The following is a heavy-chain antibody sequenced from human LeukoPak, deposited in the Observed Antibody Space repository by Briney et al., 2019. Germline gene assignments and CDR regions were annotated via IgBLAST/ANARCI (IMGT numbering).Heavy chain of an antibody. CDR1: GYTFTSYG. D-gene: IGHD2-15*01. CDR2: ISAYNGNT. V-gene: IGHV1-18*01. CDR3: ARVARHCSGGSCNYPFDY. Sequence: GASVKVSCKASGYTFTSYGISWVRQAPGQGLEWMGWISAYNGNTNYAQKLQGRVTMTTDTSTSTAYMELRSLRSDDTAVYYCARVARHCSGGSCNYPFDYWGWGTLVTVTA. J-gene: IGHJ4*02.